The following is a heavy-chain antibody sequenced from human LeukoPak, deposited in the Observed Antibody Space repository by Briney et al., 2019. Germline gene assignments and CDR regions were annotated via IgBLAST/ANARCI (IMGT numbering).Heavy chain of an antibody. V-gene: IGHV3-23*01. CDR3: AKSRGESRGASNY. D-gene: IGHD1-26*01. Sequence: GGSLRLSCAASGFTFSSYAMNWVRQAPGKGLEWVSFISGSGDTTYYAHSVEGRFTISRDSSKNTLYLQMNSLRAEDTAVYYCAKSRGESRGASNYWGQGTLVTVSS. CDR1: GFTFSSYA. CDR2: ISGSGDTT. J-gene: IGHJ4*02.